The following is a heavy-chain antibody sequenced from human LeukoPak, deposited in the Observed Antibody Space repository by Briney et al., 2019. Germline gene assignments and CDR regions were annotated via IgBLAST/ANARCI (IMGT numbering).Heavy chain of an antibody. CDR2: IFDSGAPS. CDR1: RITFGHHA. D-gene: IGHD3-16*01. Sequence: GGSLRLSCVASRITFGHHAMNWVRQAPGKGLEWVSSIFDSGAPSYYSDSVKGRFTISRDNSRDTFYLQMENLRAEDSATYYCTKAVGGGRDAYDVWGQGTRVIASS. CDR3: TKAVGGGRDAYDV. J-gene: IGHJ3*01. V-gene: IGHV3-23*01.